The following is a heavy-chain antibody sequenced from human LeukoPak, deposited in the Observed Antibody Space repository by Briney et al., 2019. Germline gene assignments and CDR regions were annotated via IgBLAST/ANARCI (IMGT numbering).Heavy chain of an antibody. J-gene: IGHJ6*02. CDR1: GYTFTSFG. CDR3: AREFIVVVPAAAYGMDV. D-gene: IGHD2-2*01. CDR2: ISTYNGNT. V-gene: IGHV1-18*01. Sequence: AASVKVSCKASGYTFTSFGISWVRQAPGQGLEWMGWISTYNGNTNYAQKLQGRVTMTTDTSTSTAYMELRSLRSDDTAVYYCAREFIVVVPAAAYGMDVWGQGTTVTVSS.